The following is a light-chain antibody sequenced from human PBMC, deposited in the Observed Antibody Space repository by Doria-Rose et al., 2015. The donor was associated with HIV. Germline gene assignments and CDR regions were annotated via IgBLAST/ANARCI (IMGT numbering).Light chain of an antibody. CDR1: QTVSSSS. CDR3: QQYVRSLWT. J-gene: IGKJ1*01. V-gene: IGKV3-20*01. CDR2: GAS. Sequence: TLSCRASQTVSSSSLAWYQQKPGQAPRLLIYGASTRATGIPDRFSGSGSGTDFTLTISRLEPEDFAVYYCQQYVRSLWTFGQGTKVEIK.